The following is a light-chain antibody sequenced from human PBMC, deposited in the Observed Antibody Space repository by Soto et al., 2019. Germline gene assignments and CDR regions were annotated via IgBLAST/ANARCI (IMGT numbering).Light chain of an antibody. CDR3: SSYTSSSTL. J-gene: IGLJ2*01. CDR1: SNDIGGYNS. Sequence: QSALTQPHSVSGSPGQSVTISCTGTSNDIGGYNSVSWYQRHPGKAPKLIIYDVTKRPSGVPDRFSGSKSGNTASLTISGLQAEDEADYYCSSYTSSSTLFGGGTKLTVL. CDR2: DVT. V-gene: IGLV2-11*01.